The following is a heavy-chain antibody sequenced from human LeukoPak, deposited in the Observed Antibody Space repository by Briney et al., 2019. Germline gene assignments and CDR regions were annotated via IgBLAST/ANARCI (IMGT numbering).Heavy chain of an antibody. V-gene: IGHV1-8*03. CDR3: ARFGDPTYFDY. CDR2: MNPNSGNT. J-gene: IGHJ4*02. Sequence: ASVTVSCKASGYTFTSYDINWVRQATGQGLEWMGWMNPNSGNTGYAQKFQGRVTITRNTSISTAYMELSSLRSEDTAVYYCARFGDPTYFDYWGQGTLVTVSS. CDR1: GYTFTSYD. D-gene: IGHD2-21*02.